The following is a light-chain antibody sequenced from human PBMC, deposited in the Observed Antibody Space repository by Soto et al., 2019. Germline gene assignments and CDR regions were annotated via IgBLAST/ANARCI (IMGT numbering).Light chain of an antibody. CDR2: EVS. J-gene: IGLJ1*01. CDR3: SSYTTSSTRV. Sequence: QSALTQPASVSGSPGQSITISCTGTSSDVGAYDYVSWYQHHPGKAPKLMIYEVSNRPSGVSTRFSGSKSDNMASLTISGLQTEDEADYYCSSYTTSSTRVFGTGTKVTVL. V-gene: IGLV2-14*01. CDR1: SSDVGAYDY.